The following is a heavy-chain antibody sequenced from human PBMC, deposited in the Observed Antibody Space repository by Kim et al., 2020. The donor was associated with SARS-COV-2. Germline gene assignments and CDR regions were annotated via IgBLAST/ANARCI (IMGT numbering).Heavy chain of an antibody. V-gene: IGHV3-30*04. J-gene: IGHJ6*02. Sequence: GGSLRLSCAASGFTFSSYAMHWVRQAPGKGLEWVAVISYDGSNKYYADSVKGRFTISRDNSKDTLYLQMNSLRAEDTAVYYCARDEDQRVDYYGSGSYYNPLGYYYGMDVWGQGTTVTVSS. CDR3: ARDEDQRVDYYGSGSYYNPLGYYYGMDV. D-gene: IGHD3-10*01. CDR2: ISYDGSNK. CDR1: GFTFSSYA.